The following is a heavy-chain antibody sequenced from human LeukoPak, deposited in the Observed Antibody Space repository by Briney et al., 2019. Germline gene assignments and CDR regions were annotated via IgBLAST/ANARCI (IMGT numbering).Heavy chain of an antibody. V-gene: IGHV4-39*07. CDR1: GGSISSSSYY. CDR2: IYYSGST. Sequence: SETLSLTCTVSGGSISSSSYYWGWIRQPPGTGLEWIGSIYYSGSTYYNPSLKSRVTMSVDTSKNQFSLKLSSVTAADTAVYYCARVGGSSWYFDYWGQGTLVTVSS. J-gene: IGHJ4*02. CDR3: ARVGGSSWYFDY. D-gene: IGHD6-13*01.